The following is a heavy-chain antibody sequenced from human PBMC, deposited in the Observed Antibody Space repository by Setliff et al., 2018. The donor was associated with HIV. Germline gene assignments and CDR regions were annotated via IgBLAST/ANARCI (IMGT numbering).Heavy chain of an antibody. Sequence: GGSLRLSCRASGFTFGDYALSWVRQAPGKGLEWVSSISSSSSCIYYADSVKGRVTVSRDNAKNSLYLQMNSLRAEDTAVYYCTREFATFYYNSYYMDVWGKGTTVTVSS. CDR2: ISSSSSCI. D-gene: IGHD2-15*01. J-gene: IGHJ6*03. CDR1: GFTFGDYA. V-gene: IGHV3-21*06. CDR3: TREFATFYYNSYYMDV.